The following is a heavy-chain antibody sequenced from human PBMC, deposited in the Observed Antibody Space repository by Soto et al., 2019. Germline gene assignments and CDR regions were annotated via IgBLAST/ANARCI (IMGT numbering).Heavy chain of an antibody. CDR3: AKVGWELLRGLGWFDP. V-gene: IGHV3-23*01. J-gene: IGHJ5*02. Sequence: GGSLRLSCAASGFTFSSYAMSWVRQAPGKGLEWVSAISGSGGSTYYADSVKGRFTISRDNSKNTLYLQMNSLRAEDTAVYYCAKVGWELLRGLGWFDPWGQGTLVTVSS. CDR2: ISGSGGST. CDR1: GFTFSSYA. D-gene: IGHD1-26*01.